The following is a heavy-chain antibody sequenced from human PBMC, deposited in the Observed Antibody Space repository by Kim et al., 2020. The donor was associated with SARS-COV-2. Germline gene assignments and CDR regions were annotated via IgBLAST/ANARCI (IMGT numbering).Heavy chain of an antibody. V-gene: IGHV3-30*04. CDR3: ARDNGSGSYYLDY. CDR1: GFTFSSYA. CDR2: ISYDGSNK. J-gene: IGHJ4*02. D-gene: IGHD3-10*01. Sequence: GGSLRLSCAASGFTFSSYAMHWVRQAPGKGLEWVAVISYDGSNKYYADSVKGRFTISRDNSKNTLYLQMNSLRAEDTAVYYCARDNGSGSYYLDYWGQGTLVTVSS.